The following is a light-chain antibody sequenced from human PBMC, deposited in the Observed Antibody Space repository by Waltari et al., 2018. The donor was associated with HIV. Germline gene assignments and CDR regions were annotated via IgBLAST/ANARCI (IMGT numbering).Light chain of an antibody. Sequence: EIVLTQSVGPPPVALGQSATFSCNSSQGLAHSNGNTYLSWLHQRPGQPPRLLIYKAFKRFSGVPDRIRGGGSGSRFILEISRVESGDAGTYYCMQATEFPRTFGPGTSLRIK. CDR2: KAF. J-gene: IGKJ2*01. CDR1: QGLAHSNGNTY. CDR3: MQATEFPRT. V-gene: IGKV2-24*01.